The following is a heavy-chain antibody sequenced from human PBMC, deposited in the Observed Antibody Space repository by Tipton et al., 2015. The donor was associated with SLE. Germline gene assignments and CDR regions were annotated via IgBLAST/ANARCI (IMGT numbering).Heavy chain of an antibody. V-gene: IGHV4-39*07. D-gene: IGHD3-10*01. CDR2: IYYSGST. CDR3: ARDPLYYGSGSYSPTWCFDL. Sequence: TLSLNCTVSGGSISSSSYYWGWIRQPQGKGLEWIGNIYYSGSTNYNPSIKSRVTISVDTSKNQFSLKLSSVTAADTAVYYCARDPLYYGSGSYSPTWCFDLWGRGTLVTVSS. CDR1: GGSISSSSYY. J-gene: IGHJ2*01.